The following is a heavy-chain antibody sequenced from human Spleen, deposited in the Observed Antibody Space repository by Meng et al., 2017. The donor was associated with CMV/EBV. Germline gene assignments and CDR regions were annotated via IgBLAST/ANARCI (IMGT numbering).Heavy chain of an antibody. D-gene: IGHD1-1*01. CDR3: AAVPQVIRERPDYYYGMDV. J-gene: IGHJ6*02. Sequence: SVKVSCKASGFTFTSSAVQWVRQARGQRLGWIGWIVVGSGNTNYAQKFQERVTITRDMSTSTAYMELSSLRSEDTAVYYCAAVPQVIRERPDYYYGMDVWGQGTTVTVSS. V-gene: IGHV1-58*01. CDR2: IVVGSGNT. CDR1: GFTFTSSA.